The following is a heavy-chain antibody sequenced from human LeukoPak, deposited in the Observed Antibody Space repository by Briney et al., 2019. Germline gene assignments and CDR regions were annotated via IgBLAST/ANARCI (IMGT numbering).Heavy chain of an antibody. V-gene: IGHV3-23*01. D-gene: IGHD6-19*01. CDR1: GFTFSSYA. J-gene: IGHJ4*02. CDR3: ARDLWLAADY. CDR2: ISGSGGST. Sequence: PGGSLRLSCAASGFTFSSYAMSWVRQAPGKGLEWVSAISGSGGSTYYADSVKGRFTISRDNAKNSLYLQMNSLRAEDTAVYYCARDLWLAADYWGQGTLVTVSS.